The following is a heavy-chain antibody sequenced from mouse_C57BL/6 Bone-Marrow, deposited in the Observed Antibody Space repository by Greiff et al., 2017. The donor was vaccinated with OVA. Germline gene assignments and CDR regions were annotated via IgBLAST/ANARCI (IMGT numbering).Heavy chain of an antibody. CDR3: VRQGIWRYYFDY. V-gene: IGHV10-1*01. CDR1: GFSFNTYA. J-gene: IGHJ2*01. Sequence: EVNVVESGGGLVQPKGSLKLSCAASGFSFNTYAMNWVRQAPGKGLEWVARIRSKSNNYATYYADSVKDRFTISRDDSESMLYLQMNNLKTEDTAMYYCVRQGIWRYYFDYWGQGTTLTVSS. D-gene: IGHD1-1*02. CDR2: IRSKSNNYAT.